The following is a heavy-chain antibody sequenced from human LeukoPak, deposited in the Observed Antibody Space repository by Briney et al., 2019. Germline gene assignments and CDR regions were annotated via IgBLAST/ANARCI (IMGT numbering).Heavy chain of an antibody. J-gene: IGHJ2*01. D-gene: IGHD3/OR15-3a*01. CDR3: TRWTDWYFDL. CDR2: IKEDGSDK. Sequence: GGSLRLSCAASGFTFSNFWMSWVRQAPGKGLEWVANIKEDGSDKYYVDSVKGRFTISRDNAQKSLYLQMISLGVDDTAVYYCTRWTDWYFDLWGRGTLVTVSS. V-gene: IGHV3-7*01. CDR1: GFTFSNFW.